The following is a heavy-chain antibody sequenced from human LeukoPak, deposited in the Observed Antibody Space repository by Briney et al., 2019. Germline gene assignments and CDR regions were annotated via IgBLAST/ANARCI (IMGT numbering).Heavy chain of an antibody. J-gene: IGHJ2*01. CDR3: ATARVTFGGPQRYFDL. Sequence: GASVKVSCKVSGYTLTELSMHWVRQAPGKGLEWMGGFDPEDGETIYAQKFQGRVTMTEDTSTDTAYMELSSLRSEDTAVYYCATARVTFGGPQRYFDLWGRGTLVTVSS. CDR1: GYTLTELS. D-gene: IGHD3-16*01. V-gene: IGHV1-24*01. CDR2: FDPEDGET.